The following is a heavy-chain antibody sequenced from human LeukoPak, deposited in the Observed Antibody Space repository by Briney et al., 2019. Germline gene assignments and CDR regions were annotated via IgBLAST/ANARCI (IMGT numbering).Heavy chain of an antibody. CDR3: ARERAIILFGAFDI. CDR2: ISSSGSTI. Sequence: PGGSLRLSCAASGFTFSDYYMSWIRQAPGKGLERVSYISSSGSTIYYADSVKGRFTISRDNAKNSLYLQMNSLRAEDTAVYYCARERAIILFGAFDIWGQGTMVTVSS. CDR1: GFTFSDYY. V-gene: IGHV3-11*04. J-gene: IGHJ3*02. D-gene: IGHD3-3*01.